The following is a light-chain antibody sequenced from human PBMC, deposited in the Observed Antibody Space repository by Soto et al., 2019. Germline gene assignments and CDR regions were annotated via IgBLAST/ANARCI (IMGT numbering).Light chain of an antibody. Sequence: QSALTQPPSASGSPGQSVTISCTGTSSDVGGYNFVSWYQKYPGKPPKLLIFEVSKRPSGVPDRFSGSKSGNTASLRVSRLQAEDEADYYCCSYGGNNNLIFGAGTKVTVL. J-gene: IGLJ2*01. CDR2: EVS. V-gene: IGLV2-8*01. CDR1: SSDVGGYNF. CDR3: CSYGGNNNLI.